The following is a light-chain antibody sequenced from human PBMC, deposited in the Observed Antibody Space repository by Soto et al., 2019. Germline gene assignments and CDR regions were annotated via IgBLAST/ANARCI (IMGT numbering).Light chain of an antibody. V-gene: IGKV3-20*01. CDR1: QSVRGSH. CDR2: SAS. CDR3: HRFDTAVT. Sequence: EIVLTQSPGTLSLSPGERATLSCRASQSVRGSHLGWYQQKPGQAPRLLIYSASSRATGVPDRFNGSGSGTDFSLTVRRLEPEDFALYYCHRFDTAVTFCQGTTLEI. J-gene: IGKJ2*01.